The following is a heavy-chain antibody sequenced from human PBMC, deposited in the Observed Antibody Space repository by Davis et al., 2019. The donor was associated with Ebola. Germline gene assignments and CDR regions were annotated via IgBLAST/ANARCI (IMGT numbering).Heavy chain of an antibody. CDR3: ARGGGSSWFAY. CDR1: GFTFSTCA. V-gene: IGHV3-23*01. CDR2: ISGSGGST. J-gene: IGHJ5*01. Sequence: GESLKISCEASGFTFSTCAMSWVRQAPGKGLEWVSAISGSGGSTFYADSVRGRFAISRDNSKNTLYLQMNSLRADDTALYYCARGGGSSWFAYWGQGTLVTVSS. D-gene: IGHD6-13*01.